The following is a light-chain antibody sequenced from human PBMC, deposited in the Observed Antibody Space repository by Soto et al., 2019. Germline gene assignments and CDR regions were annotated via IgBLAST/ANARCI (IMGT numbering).Light chain of an antibody. CDR1: QSVGIN. CDR2: GAS. V-gene: IGKV3-15*01. CDR3: QQYHKWRT. J-gene: IGKJ1*01. Sequence: EIVMTQSPATLSVSQGERATLSFRASQSVGINLAWYQHKPGQAPRLLIYGASTRATDIPARISGSGSGTEFTLTISSLQSEDFAVYYCQQYHKWRTFGKGPRWIS.